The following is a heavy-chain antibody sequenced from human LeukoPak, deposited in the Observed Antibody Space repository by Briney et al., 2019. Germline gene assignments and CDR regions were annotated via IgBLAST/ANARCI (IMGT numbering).Heavy chain of an antibody. V-gene: IGHV4-61*02. CDR3: ARTGRGYSGYDLLFDY. D-gene: IGHD5-12*01. CDR2: IYTSGST. Sequence: SQTLSLTCTVSGGSISSGSYYWSWIRQPAGKGLEWIRRIYTSGSTNYNPSLKSRVTISVDTSKNQFSLKLSSVTAADTAVYYCARTGRGYSGYDLLFDYWGQGTLVTVSS. J-gene: IGHJ4*02. CDR1: GGSISSGSYY.